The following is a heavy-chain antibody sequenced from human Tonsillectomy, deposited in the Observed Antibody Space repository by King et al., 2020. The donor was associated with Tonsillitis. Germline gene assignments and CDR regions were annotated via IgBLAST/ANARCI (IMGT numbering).Heavy chain of an antibody. CDR2: MNPNSGNT. D-gene: IGHD3-16*01. J-gene: IGHJ5*02. CDR3: ARFESWTKGGPYNWFDP. CDR1: GYTFTSYD. V-gene: IGHV1-8*02. Sequence: QLVQSGAEVKKPGASVKVSCKASGYTFTSYDINWVRQATGQGLEWMGWMNPNSGNTGYAQKFQGRVTMTRNTSISTAYMELSSLRSEDTAVYYCARFESWTKGGPYNWFDPWGQGTLVTVSS.